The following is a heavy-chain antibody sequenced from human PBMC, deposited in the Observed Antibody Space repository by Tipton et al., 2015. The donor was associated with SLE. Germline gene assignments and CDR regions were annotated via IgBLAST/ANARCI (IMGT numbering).Heavy chain of an antibody. CDR2: LYTSGSA. CDR1: GGSISSISYS. J-gene: IGHJ4*02. D-gene: IGHD1-26*01. V-gene: IGHV4-61*02. Sequence: LRLSCTVSGGSISSISYSWTWIRQPAGKGLECIGRLYTSGSANHNPSLKSRVTISADTSKNQFSLKLSSVTAADTAVYYCARDHVDYSGSYWDWGQGTRVTVSS. CDR3: ARDHVDYSGSYWD.